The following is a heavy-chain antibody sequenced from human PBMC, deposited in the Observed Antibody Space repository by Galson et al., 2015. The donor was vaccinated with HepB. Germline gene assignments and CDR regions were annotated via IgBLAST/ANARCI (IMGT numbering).Heavy chain of an antibody. J-gene: IGHJ6*02. CDR3: TTDAQTTETPYCSSTSCYDARQWYYGMDV. CDR1: GFTFSNAW. V-gene: IGHV3-15*01. D-gene: IGHD2-2*01. CDR2: IKSKTDGGTT. Sequence: SLRLSCAASGFTFSNAWMSWVRQAPGKGLEWVGRIKSKTDGGTTDYAAPVKGRFTISRDDSKNTLYPQMNSLKTEDTAVYYCTTDAQTTETPYCSSTSCYDARQWYYGMDVWGQGTTVTVSS.